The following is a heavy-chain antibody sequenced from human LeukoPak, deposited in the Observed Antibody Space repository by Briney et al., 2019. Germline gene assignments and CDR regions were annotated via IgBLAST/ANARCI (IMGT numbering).Heavy chain of an antibody. Sequence: GGSLRLSCAASGFTFSSYSMNWVRQAPGKGLEWVSSISSSSSYIYYADSVKGRFTISRDNAKNSLYLQMNSLRAEDTAVYYCARGSPGSFSPFDIWGQGTMVTVSS. V-gene: IGHV3-21*01. CDR3: ARGSPGSFSPFDI. CDR1: GFTFSSYS. CDR2: ISSSSSYI. J-gene: IGHJ3*02.